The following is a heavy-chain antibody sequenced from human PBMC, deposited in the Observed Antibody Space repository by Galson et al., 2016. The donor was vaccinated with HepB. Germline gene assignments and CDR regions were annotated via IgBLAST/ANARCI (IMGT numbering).Heavy chain of an antibody. CDR2: ISSGSSAI. J-gene: IGHJ4*02. Sequence: SLRLSCAASGFTFSGYNMDWVRQAPGKGLEWVSYISSGSSAIYYADSVKGRFTISRDNAKNSLYLQMNSLRDEDTAIYFCARDGNHGYDMDDWCQGTLVTV. V-gene: IGHV3-48*02. D-gene: IGHD1-14*01. CDR3: ARDGNHGYDMDD. CDR1: GFTFSGYN.